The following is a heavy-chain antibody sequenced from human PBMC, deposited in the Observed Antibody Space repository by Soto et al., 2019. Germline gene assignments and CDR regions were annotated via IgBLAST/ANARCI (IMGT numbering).Heavy chain of an antibody. CDR3: ARDRDFGDYVDY. Sequence: GGSLRLSCAASGFTFSSYWMHWVRQAPGKGLLWVSRINSDGSSTRYADSVKGRFTISRDNAKNTLYLQMNSLRAEDTAVYYCARDRDFGDYVDYWGKGTLVTVSS. J-gene: IGHJ4*02. CDR1: GFTFSSYW. V-gene: IGHV3-74*01. CDR2: INSDGSST. D-gene: IGHD4-17*01.